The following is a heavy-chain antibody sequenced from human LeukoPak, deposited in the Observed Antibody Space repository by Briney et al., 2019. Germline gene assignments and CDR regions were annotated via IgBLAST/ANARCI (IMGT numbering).Heavy chain of an antibody. CDR3: TTTYYDYVWGSYRKHLDY. V-gene: IGHV3-15*07. CDR2: IKSKTDGGTT. D-gene: IGHD3-16*02. Sequence: GGSLRLSCAASGFTFSNAWMNWVRQAPGKGLEWVGRIKSKTDGGTTDYAAPVEGRSTISRDDSKNTLYLQMNSLKTEDTAVYYCTTTYYDYVWGSYRKHLDYWGQGTLVTVSS. CDR1: GFTFSNAW. J-gene: IGHJ4*02.